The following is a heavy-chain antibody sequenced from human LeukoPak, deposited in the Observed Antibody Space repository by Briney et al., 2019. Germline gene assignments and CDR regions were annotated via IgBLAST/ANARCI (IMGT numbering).Heavy chain of an antibody. CDR2: IYYSGST. V-gene: IGHV4-59*08. CDR1: GGSISSYP. CDR3: ARQGARFGELLSFYAMDV. J-gene: IGHJ6*01. Sequence: PETLSLSCTVSGGSISSYPWNWIRQPPGKGLEWIGNIYYSGSTNYNPSLKSRVTISPDTSKNQFSLRLSSVTAADTAVYYCARQGARFGELLSFYAMDVWGERWSLTVSS. D-gene: IGHD3-10*01.